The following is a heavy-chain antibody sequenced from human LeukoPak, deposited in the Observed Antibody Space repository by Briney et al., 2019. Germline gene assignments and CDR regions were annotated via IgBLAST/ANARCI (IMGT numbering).Heavy chain of an antibody. CDR1: GYTFTSYD. CDR2: MNPNSGNT. V-gene: IGHV1-8*01. CDR3: ARGAGATYYYYYMDV. Sequence: GASVKVSCKASGYTFTSYDINWVRQATGQGLEWMGWMNPNSGNTGYAQKFQGRVTMTRNTSISTAYMELSSLRSDDTAVYYCARGAGATYYYYYMDVWGKGTTVTVSS. J-gene: IGHJ6*03.